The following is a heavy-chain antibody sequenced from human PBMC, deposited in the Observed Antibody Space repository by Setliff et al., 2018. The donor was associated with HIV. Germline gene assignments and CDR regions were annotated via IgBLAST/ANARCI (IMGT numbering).Heavy chain of an antibody. CDR3: ARGGVLRYFDWAY. CDR2: IYTSGST. Sequence: SETLSLTCTVSGGSISNYYWSWIRQPPGKGLEWIGYIYTSGSTDYYPSLKSRVTIPVDTSKNQFSLKLSSVTAADTAVYYCARGGVLRYFDWAYWGQGTLVTVSS. CDR1: GGSISNYY. V-gene: IGHV4-4*08. J-gene: IGHJ4*02. D-gene: IGHD3-9*01.